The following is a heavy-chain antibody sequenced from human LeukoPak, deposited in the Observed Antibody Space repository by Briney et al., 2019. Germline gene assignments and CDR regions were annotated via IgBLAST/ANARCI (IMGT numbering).Heavy chain of an antibody. CDR2: INPNSGGT. V-gene: IGHV1-2*02. CDR3: ARGATMIVVVITNWFDP. Sequence: ASVKVSCKASGYTFTSYDINWVRQATGQGLEWMGWINPNSGGTNYAQKFQGRVTMTRDTSISTAYMELSRLRSDDTAVYYCARGATMIVVVITNWFDPWGQGTLVTVSS. D-gene: IGHD3-22*01. CDR1: GYTFTSYD. J-gene: IGHJ5*02.